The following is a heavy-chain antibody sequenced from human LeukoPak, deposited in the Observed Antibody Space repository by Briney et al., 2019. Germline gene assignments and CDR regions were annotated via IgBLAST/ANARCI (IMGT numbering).Heavy chain of an antibody. V-gene: IGHV1-18*01. CDR1: GYTFTSYG. CDR3: ARVVLVPAAPFGWFDP. Sequence: ASVKVSCKASGYTFTSYGISWVRQAPGRGLEWMGWISAYNGNTNYAQKLQGRVTMTTDTSTSTAYMELRSLRSDDTAVYYCARVVLVPAAPFGWFDPWGQGTLVTVSS. J-gene: IGHJ5*02. D-gene: IGHD2-2*01. CDR2: ISAYNGNT.